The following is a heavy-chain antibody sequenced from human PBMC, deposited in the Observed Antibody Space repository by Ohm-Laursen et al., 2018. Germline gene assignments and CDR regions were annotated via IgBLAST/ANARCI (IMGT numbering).Heavy chain of an antibody. J-gene: IGHJ5*02. Sequence: TLSLTWAVSGSSISSGYYWGWIRQPPGKGLEWIGSIYHSGSTSYNPSLKSRATISVDTSKKQFSLKLSSVTAADTAVYYCARGLWWFDPWGQGTLVTVSS. CDR2: IYHSGST. CDR3: ARGLWWFDP. V-gene: IGHV4-38-2*01. CDR1: GSSISSGYY.